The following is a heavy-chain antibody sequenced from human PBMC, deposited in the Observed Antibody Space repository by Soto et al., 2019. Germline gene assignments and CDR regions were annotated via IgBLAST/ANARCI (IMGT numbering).Heavy chain of an antibody. V-gene: IGHV4-34*01. Sequence: SETLSLTWPFYGGSLSGYYWIWIRQPTGKGLDWMGEINNSGSTNYNPSLQSRVTISVDTSKNQFYLKLSSVTAADTAVYYCARGHRQLRRYYYRMVVWGQGTSVTGAS. CDR2: INNSGST. D-gene: IGHD2-2*01. J-gene: IGHJ6*02. CDR1: GGSLSGYY. CDR3: ARGHRQLRRYYYRMVV.